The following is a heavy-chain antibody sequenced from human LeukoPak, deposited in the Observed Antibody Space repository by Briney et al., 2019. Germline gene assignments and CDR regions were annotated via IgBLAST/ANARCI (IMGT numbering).Heavy chain of an antibody. CDR1: GGSISSGGYY. Sequence: SETLSLTCTVSGGSISSGGYYWSWIRQHPGKGLEWIGYIYYSGSTYYNPPLKSRVTISVDTSKNQFSLKLSSVTAADTAVYYCARDKVGATNYYYYGMDVWGQGTTVTVSS. D-gene: IGHD1-26*01. J-gene: IGHJ6*02. V-gene: IGHV4-31*03. CDR3: ARDKVGATNYYYYGMDV. CDR2: IYYSGST.